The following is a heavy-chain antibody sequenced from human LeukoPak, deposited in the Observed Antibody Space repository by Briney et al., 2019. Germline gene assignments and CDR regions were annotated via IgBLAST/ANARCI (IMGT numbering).Heavy chain of an antibody. CDR3: ARPRYCSGGSCSQIDTANNDY. Sequence: GGSLRLSCAASGFTVSSNYMSWVRQAPGKGLEWVLVIYSGGSTYYADSVKGRFTISRDNSKNTLYLQMNSLRAEDTAVYYCARPRYCSGGSCSQIDTANNDYWGQGTLITVSS. CDR2: IYSGGST. D-gene: IGHD2-15*01. V-gene: IGHV3-53*01. CDR1: GFTVSSNY. J-gene: IGHJ4*02.